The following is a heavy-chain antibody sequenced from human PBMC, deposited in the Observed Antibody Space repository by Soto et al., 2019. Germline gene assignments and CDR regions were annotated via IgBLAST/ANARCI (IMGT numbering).Heavy chain of an antibody. J-gene: IGHJ4*02. CDR1: GGSFSGYY. D-gene: IGHD3-16*02. Sequence: PSETLSLTCAVYGGSFSGYYWSWIRRPPGKGLEWIGEINHSGSTNYNPSLKSRVTISVDTSKSQFSLKLSSVTAADTAVYYCARVRDDYVWGSYRLYYFDYWGQGTLVTVSS. V-gene: IGHV4-34*01. CDR3: ARVRDDYVWGSYRLYYFDY. CDR2: INHSGST.